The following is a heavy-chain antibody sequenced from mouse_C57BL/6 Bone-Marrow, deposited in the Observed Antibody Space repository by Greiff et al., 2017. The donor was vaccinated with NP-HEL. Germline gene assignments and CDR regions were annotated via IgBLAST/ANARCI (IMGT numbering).Heavy chain of an antibody. Sequence: EVQVVQSGEGLVKPGGSLKLSCAASGFTFSSYAMSWVRQTPEQRLEWVAYISRGGGYIYYADTVKGRSTITRDNARNTLYLQLSRLTSEDTAMDYCTREVSSGYPAWFAYWGQGTLVTVSA. CDR2: ISRGGGYI. J-gene: IGHJ3*01. D-gene: IGHD2-2*01. CDR1: GFTFSSYA. V-gene: IGHV5-9-1*02. CDR3: TREVSSGYPAWFAY.